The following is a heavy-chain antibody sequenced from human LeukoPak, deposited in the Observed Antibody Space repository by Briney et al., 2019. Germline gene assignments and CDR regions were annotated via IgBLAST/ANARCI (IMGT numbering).Heavy chain of an antibody. CDR1: GYTLTELS. V-gene: IGHV1-24*01. CDR2: FDPEDGET. CDR3: ARAPSNVVVPAAPDY. D-gene: IGHD2-2*01. J-gene: IGHJ4*02. Sequence: ASVKVSCKVSGYTLTELSMHWVRQAPGKGLEWMGGFDPEDGETIYAQKFQGRVTTTEDTSTDTAYMELRSLRSDDTAVYYCARAPSNVVVPAAPDYWGQGTLVTVSS.